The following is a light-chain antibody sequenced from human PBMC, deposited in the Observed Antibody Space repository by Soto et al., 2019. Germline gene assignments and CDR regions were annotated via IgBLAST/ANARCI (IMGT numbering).Light chain of an antibody. V-gene: IGKV1-12*01. CDR3: QQGSRSPFT. Sequence: DIQITQSPSSVSASVGDRVTVTCRASQNVSTWLTWYQQTPGKAPNLLIYGASTLQRGVPSRFSGSGSGTEFTLTISSLQPEDFAIYFCQQGSRSPFTFGPGTKVDIK. J-gene: IGKJ3*01. CDR2: GAS. CDR1: QNVSTW.